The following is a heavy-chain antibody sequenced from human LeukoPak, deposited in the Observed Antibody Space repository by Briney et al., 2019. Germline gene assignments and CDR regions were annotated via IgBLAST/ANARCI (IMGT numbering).Heavy chain of an antibody. V-gene: IGHV3-11*01. CDR3: ARRAANWGNYYFAY. CDR1: GFTFSDYY. J-gene: IGHJ4*02. D-gene: IGHD7-27*01. Sequence: GGSLRLSCAASGFTFSDYYMSWIRQAPGKGLEWVSYISSSGSAIYYADSVKGRFTISRDNAKNSLYLQINSLRAEDTAVYYCARRAANWGNYYFAYWGQGTLVTVSS. CDR2: ISSSGSAI.